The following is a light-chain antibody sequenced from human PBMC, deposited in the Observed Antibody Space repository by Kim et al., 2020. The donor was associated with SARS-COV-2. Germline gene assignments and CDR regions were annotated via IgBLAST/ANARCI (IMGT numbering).Light chain of an antibody. Sequence: QSVLTQPPSVSGAPGQRVTISCTGTSSNIGAYYDVHWYQQLPGRAPKLLIHGNTNRPSGVPDRFSGSKSGTSASLDITGLQAEDEAVYYCQSYDRSLSGSVFGGGTQLTVL. V-gene: IGLV1-40*01. J-gene: IGLJ2*01. CDR1: SSNIGAYYD. CDR2: GNT. CDR3: QSYDRSLSGSV.